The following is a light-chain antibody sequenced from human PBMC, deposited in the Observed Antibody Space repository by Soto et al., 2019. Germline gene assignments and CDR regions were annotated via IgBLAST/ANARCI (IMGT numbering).Light chain of an antibody. CDR1: SSDIGAYNY. J-gene: IGLJ2*01. CDR2: DVS. CDR3: NSYTTSGTLV. Sequence: QSVLTQPASVSGSPGQSITISCTGTSSDIGAYNYVSWYQQYPGKAPKLMIYDVSNRPSGVSNRFSGSKSGNTASLTISGLQAEDEADYYCNSYTTSGTLVFGGGTKLTVL. V-gene: IGLV2-14*01.